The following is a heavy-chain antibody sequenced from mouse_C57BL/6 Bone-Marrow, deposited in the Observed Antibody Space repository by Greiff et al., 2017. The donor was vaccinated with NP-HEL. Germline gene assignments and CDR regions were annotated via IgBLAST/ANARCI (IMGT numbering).Heavy chain of an antibody. J-gene: IGHJ2*01. CDR1: GFSLTSYG. V-gene: IGHV2-5*01. Sequence: QVQLKESGPGLVQPSQSLSITCTVSGFSLTSYGVHWVRQSPGKGLEWLGVIWRGGSTDYNAAFMSRLSITKDNSKSQVFFKMNSLQADDTAIYYCAKNCPYYSSYYFDYWGQGTTLTVSS. D-gene: IGHD2-12*01. CDR3: AKNCPYYSSYYFDY. CDR2: IWRGGST.